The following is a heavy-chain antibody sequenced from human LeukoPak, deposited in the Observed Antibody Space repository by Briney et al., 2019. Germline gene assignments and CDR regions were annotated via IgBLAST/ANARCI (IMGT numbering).Heavy chain of an antibody. D-gene: IGHD4-17*01. Sequence: GALRLSCAASGFTFSTYWMHWVRHAPGKGLVWVSRINSDGSRTNYADSVKGRFTISRDNSKNTLYLQMNSLRAEDTAVYYCARDSRAYGDYAFYFDYWGQGTLVTVSS. V-gene: IGHV3-74*01. CDR3: ARDSRAYGDYAFYFDY. J-gene: IGHJ4*02. CDR2: INSDGSRT. CDR1: GFTFSTYW.